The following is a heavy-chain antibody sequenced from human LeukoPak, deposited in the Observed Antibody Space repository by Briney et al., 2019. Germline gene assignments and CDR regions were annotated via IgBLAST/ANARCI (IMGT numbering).Heavy chain of an antibody. CDR3: AELGITMIGGV. V-gene: IGHV3-48*03. Sequence: GGSLRLSCAASGFSFTTHNMNWVRQAPGKGLEWIPYISGSGEAIFYADSVQGRFTISRDNAKNSLYLQMNSLRAEDTAVYYCAELGITMIGGVWGKGTTVTISP. CDR1: GFSFTTHN. D-gene: IGHD3-10*02. CDR2: ISGSGEAI. J-gene: IGHJ6*04.